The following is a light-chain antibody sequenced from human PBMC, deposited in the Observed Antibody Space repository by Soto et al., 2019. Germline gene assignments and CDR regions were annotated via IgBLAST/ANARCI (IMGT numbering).Light chain of an antibody. Sequence: QSALTQPASVSGSPGQSITISCTGTSSDIGAYNFVSWYQQHPGKAPKLMLYDVNIRPSGVSIRFSGSKSGNTASLTISGLQAEDEADYYCTSWTTSTTMIFGGGTKLPVL. CDR2: DVN. V-gene: IGLV2-14*03. CDR3: TSWTTSTTMI. CDR1: SSDIGAYNF. J-gene: IGLJ2*01.